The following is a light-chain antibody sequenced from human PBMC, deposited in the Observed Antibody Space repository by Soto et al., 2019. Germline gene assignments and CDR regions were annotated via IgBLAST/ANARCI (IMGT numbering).Light chain of an antibody. CDR3: QQYGSSQWT. V-gene: IGKV3-20*01. J-gene: IGKJ1*01. CDR2: GAS. CDR1: QSVSSSY. Sequence: DIVLTQSPGSLSLSPGARATLSWRASQSVSSSYLAWYQQKPGQAPRLLIYGASSRATGIPDRFSGSGSGTDFTLTISRLEPEDFAVYYCQQYGSSQWTFGQGTKVDIK.